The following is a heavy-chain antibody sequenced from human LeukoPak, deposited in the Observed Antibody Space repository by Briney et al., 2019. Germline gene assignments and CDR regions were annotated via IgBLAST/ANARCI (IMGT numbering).Heavy chain of an antibody. CDR3: ARDRGTWNDDGFDY. D-gene: IGHD1-1*01. J-gene: IGHJ4*02. V-gene: IGHV4-59*12. Sequence: SETLSLTCTVSGGSIRSYYWSWIRQPPGKGLEWIGYIYYSGSTNYNPSLKSRVTMSVDTSKNQFSLKLSSVTAADTAVYYCARDRGTWNDDGFDYWGPGNPGHRLL. CDR2: IYYSGST. CDR1: GGSIRSYY.